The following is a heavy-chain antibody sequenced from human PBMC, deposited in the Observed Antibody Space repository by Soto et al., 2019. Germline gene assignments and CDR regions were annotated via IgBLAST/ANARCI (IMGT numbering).Heavy chain of an antibody. V-gene: IGHV1-46*01. CDR1: GYTFTSYY. CDR3: ARERAVLRYFDWLPGSRTSYYGMDV. Sequence: ASVKVSCKASGYTFTSYYMHWVRQAPGQGLEWMGIINPSGGSTSYAQKFQGRVTMTRDTSTSTVYMELSSLRSEDTAVYYCARERAVLRYFDWLPGSRTSYYGMDVWGQGTTVTVSS. D-gene: IGHD3-9*01. CDR2: INPSGGST. J-gene: IGHJ6*02.